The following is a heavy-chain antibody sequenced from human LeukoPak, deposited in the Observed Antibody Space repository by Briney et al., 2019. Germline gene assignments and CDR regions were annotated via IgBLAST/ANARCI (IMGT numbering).Heavy chain of an antibody. CDR2: INPSGGST. V-gene: IGHV1-46*01. Sequence: GASVKVSCKASGYTFTSYYMHWVRQAPGQGLEWMGIINPSGGSTSYAQKFQGRVTMTRDTSTNTVYMELSSLRSEDTAVYYCASSYGGNTLFDYWGQGTLVTVSS. CDR3: ASSYGGNTLFDY. J-gene: IGHJ5*01. CDR1: GYTFTSYY. D-gene: IGHD4-23*01.